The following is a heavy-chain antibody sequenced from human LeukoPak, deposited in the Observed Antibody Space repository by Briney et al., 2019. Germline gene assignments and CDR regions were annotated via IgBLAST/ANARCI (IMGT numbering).Heavy chain of an antibody. Sequence: PGGSLRLSCAASGFTFSTYAMHWVRQAPGKGLEWVSVIAFDGSKKYCADSVTGRFTISRDNSKNTLYLQMNSLRPEDTAVYYCARGNSVSYYYYGLDVWGQGTTVTVSS. J-gene: IGHJ6*02. CDR3: ARGNSVSYYYYGLDV. V-gene: IGHV3-30*04. D-gene: IGHD5/OR15-5a*01. CDR1: GFTFSTYA. CDR2: IAFDGSKK.